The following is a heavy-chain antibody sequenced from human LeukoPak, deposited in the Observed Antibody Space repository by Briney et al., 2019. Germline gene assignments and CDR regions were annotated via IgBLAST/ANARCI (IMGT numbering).Heavy chain of an antibody. CDR3: ARGSYSGSYYSIYYYYYMDV. J-gene: IGHJ6*03. CDR2: MNPNSGNT. V-gene: IGHV1-8*01. D-gene: IGHD1-26*01. CDR1: GYTFTSYD. Sequence: SVKVSCKASGYTFTSYDINWVRQATGQGLEWMGWMNPNSGNTGYAQKFQGRVTMTRNTSISTAYMELSSLRSEDTAVYYCARGSYSGSYYSIYYYYYMDVWGKGTTVTISS.